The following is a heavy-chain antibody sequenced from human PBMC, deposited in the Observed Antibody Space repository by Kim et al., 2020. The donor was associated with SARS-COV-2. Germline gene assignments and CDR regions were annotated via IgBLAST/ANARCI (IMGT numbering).Heavy chain of an antibody. CDR3: ARTLGVASVQSYYFDY. J-gene: IGHJ4*02. Sequence: SVKGRFPISRDNAKASLYLQMNSLRAEDTAVYYCARTLGVASVQSYYFDYWGQGALVIVSS. V-gene: IGHV3-21*01. D-gene: IGHD2-21*01.